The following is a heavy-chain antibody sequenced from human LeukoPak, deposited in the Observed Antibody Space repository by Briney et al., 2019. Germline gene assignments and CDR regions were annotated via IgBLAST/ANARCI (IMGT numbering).Heavy chain of an antibody. CDR2: IYSGGST. V-gene: IGHV3-53*01. CDR3: VRELTLYDSSGYSDHDAFDI. CDR1: GFTVSSNS. D-gene: IGHD3-22*01. J-gene: IGHJ3*02. Sequence: GGSLRLSCAASGFTVSSNSMSWVRQAPGKGLEWVLVIYSGGSTYYAVSVKGRFTISRDNSKNTLYLQMNSLRAEDTAVYYCVRELTLYDSSGYSDHDAFDIWGQGTLVTVSS.